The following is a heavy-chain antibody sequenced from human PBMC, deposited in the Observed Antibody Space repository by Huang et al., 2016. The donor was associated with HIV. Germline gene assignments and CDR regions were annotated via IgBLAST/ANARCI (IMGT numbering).Heavy chain of an antibody. CDR2: INAGNGDT. CDR1: GYTFSSYT. J-gene: IGHJ4*02. V-gene: IGHV1-3*01. D-gene: IGHD3-22*01. Sequence: QVQLVQSGAEVKKPGASVKVSCKASGYTFSSYTMHWVRQAPGQRLEWMGWINAGNGDTKYSQKLRGRVTITRDTSASTAYMELSSLRSEDTAVYYCANSAYDGSGYYRGYYFDYWGQGTLVTVSS. CDR3: ANSAYDGSGYYRGYYFDY.